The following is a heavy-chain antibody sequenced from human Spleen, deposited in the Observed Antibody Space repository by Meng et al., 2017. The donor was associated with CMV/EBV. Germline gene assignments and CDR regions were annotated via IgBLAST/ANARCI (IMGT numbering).Heavy chain of an antibody. V-gene: IGHV3-7*01. D-gene: IGHD6-19*01. CDR2: IKQDGSEK. J-gene: IGHJ5*02. CDR3: ARDTAAGNNWFDP. Sequence: GESLKISCAASGFTFDDSAMHWVRQGPGKGLEWVANIKQDGSEKYYVDSVKGRFTISRDNAKNSLYLQMNSLRAEDTAVYYCARDTAAGNNWFDPWGQGTLVTVSS. CDR1: GFTFDDSA.